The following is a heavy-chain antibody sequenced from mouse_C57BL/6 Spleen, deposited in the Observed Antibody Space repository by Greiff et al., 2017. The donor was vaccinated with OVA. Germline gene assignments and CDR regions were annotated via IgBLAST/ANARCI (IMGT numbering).Heavy chain of an antibody. D-gene: IGHD1-1*01. CDR1: GYTFTSYW. V-gene: IGHV1-69*01. CDR3: ARGAVAHWYFDV. J-gene: IGHJ1*03. Sequence: QVQLKQPGAELVMPGASVKLSCKASGYTFTSYWMHWVKQRPGQGLEWIGEIDPSDSYTNYNQKFKGKSTLTVDKSSSTAYMQLSSLTSEDSAVYYCARGAVAHWYFDVWGTGTTVTVSS. CDR2: IDPSDSYT.